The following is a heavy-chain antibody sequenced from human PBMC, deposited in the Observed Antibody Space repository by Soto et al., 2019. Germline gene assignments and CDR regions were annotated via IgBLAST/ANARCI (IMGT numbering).Heavy chain of an antibody. J-gene: IGHJ5*02. CDR3: ARVTRITMVRGVIPQGGWFDP. CDR2: IYHSGST. Sequence: SETLSLTCAVSGGSLSSGGYSWSWIRQPPGKGLEWIGYIYHSGSTYYNPSLKSRVTISVDRSKNQFSLKLSSVTAADTAVYYCARVTRITMVRGVIPQGGWFDPWGQGTLVTVSS. D-gene: IGHD3-10*01. V-gene: IGHV4-30-2*01. CDR1: GGSLSSGGYS.